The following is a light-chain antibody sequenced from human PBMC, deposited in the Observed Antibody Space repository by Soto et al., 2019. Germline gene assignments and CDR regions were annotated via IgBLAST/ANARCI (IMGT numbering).Light chain of an antibody. CDR3: QQGNRFPLT. Sequence: DIQMTQSPSSVSASVGDRVTITCRASQAVNKYLAWYQQKPGKAPNLLIYTTSSLQSGVPSRFSGSGSGTDFTLMISSLEPEDFATYYCQQGNRFPLTFGGGTKVEIK. CDR1: QAVNKY. V-gene: IGKV1-12*01. CDR2: TTS. J-gene: IGKJ4*01.